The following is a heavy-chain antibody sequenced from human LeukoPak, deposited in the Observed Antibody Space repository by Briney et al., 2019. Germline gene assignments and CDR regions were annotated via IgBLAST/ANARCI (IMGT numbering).Heavy chain of an antibody. CDR1: GFTFRSYS. J-gene: IGHJ4*02. D-gene: IGHD6-13*01. CDR2: ISSSSTYI. CDR3: AKDGGSSWYPYFDY. V-gene: IGHV3-21*01. Sequence: GGSLRLSCAASGFTFRSYSMNWLRQAPGKGLEWVSSISSSSTYIYYADSVKGRFTISRDNAKNSLYLQMNSLRAEDTAVYYCAKDGGSSWYPYFDYWGQGTLVSVSS.